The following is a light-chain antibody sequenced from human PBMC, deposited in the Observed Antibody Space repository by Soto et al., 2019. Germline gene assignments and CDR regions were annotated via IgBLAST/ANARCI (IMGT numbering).Light chain of an antibody. Sequence: QSVLTQPPSASGTPGQRVTISCSGSSSNIGSNYVYWYQQLPGTAHKLLIYRNNQRPSGVPDRFSGSKSGTSASLAISGLRSEDEADYYCAAWDDSLSGLFGGGTKVTVL. J-gene: IGLJ2*01. CDR3: AAWDDSLSGL. CDR2: RNN. CDR1: SSNIGSNY. V-gene: IGLV1-47*01.